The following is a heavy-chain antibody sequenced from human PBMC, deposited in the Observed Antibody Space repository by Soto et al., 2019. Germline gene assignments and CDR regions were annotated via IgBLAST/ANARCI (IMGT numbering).Heavy chain of an antibody. Sequence: SETLSLTCTVSGGSISSYYWSWIRQPPGKGLEWIGYIYYSGSTNYNPSLKSRVTISVDTSKNQFPLKLSSVTAADTAVYYCARDLGGYSYGYAYYYYYGMDVWGQGTTVTVSS. D-gene: IGHD5-18*01. CDR1: GGSISSYY. J-gene: IGHJ6*02. V-gene: IGHV4-59*01. CDR3: ARDLGGYSYGYAYYYYYGMDV. CDR2: IYYSGST.